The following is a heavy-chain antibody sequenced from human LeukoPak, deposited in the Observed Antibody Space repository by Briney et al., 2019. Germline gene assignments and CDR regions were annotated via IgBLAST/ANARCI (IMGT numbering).Heavy chain of an antibody. V-gene: IGHV4-39*01. CDR1: GGSISSSSYY. J-gene: IGHJ4*02. CDR2: IYYSGSA. CDR3: PRSRSSGSYYKSFDY. D-gene: IGHD1-26*01. Sequence: PSETLSLTCTVSGGSISSSSYYWGWIRQPPGKGLEGIGSIYYSGSAYYNAALKNRVTISVGTYKKQFSLKLSSVTAADTTVYYCPRSRSSGSYYKSFDYWGQGTLVTVSS.